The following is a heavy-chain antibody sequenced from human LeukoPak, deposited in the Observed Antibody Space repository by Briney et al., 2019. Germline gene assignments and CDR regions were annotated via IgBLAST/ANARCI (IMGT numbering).Heavy chain of an antibody. D-gene: IGHD6-13*01. J-gene: IGHJ4*02. V-gene: IGHV3-74*01. Sequence: GGSLRLSCTASGFTFTSHWMHWVRQVPGKGLGWVSRINGDGRGTNHADSVKGRFTISRDNAKNSLYLQMNSLRAEDTAVYYCAREGIAAAGTGGDYWGQGTLVTVSS. CDR1: GFTFTSHW. CDR2: INGDGRGT. CDR3: AREGIAAAGTGGDY.